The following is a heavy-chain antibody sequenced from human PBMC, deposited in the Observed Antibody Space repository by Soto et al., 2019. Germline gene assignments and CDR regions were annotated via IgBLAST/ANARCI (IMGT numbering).Heavy chain of an antibody. V-gene: IGHV3-74*01. CDR3: VKGEYYYDSSGYYPFDY. CDR1: GFTFRSYW. D-gene: IGHD3-22*01. CDR2: INSDGGST. J-gene: IGHJ4*02. Sequence: PGGSLRLSCAASGFTFRSYWMQWVRQAPGKGLVWVSWINSDGGSTDYADSVKGRFTISRDNSKNTVYLQMSSLRVEDTAVYYCVKGEYYYDSSGYYPFDYWGQGTLVTVSS.